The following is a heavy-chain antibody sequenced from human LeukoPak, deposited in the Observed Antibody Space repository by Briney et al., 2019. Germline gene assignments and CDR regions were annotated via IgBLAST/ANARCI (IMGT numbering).Heavy chain of an antibody. CDR3: ARVERRSPSLSDY. V-gene: IGHV3-48*01. D-gene: IGHD6-6*01. CDR1: GFTFSTYS. Sequence: PGGSLRLSSVASGFTFSTYSMNWVRQAPGKGLEWISYITHSGSTILYADSVKGLFTISRDNAKNSLYLQMNSLRAEDTAVYYCARVERRSPSLSDYWGQGTLVTVSS. CDR2: ITHSGSTI. J-gene: IGHJ4*02.